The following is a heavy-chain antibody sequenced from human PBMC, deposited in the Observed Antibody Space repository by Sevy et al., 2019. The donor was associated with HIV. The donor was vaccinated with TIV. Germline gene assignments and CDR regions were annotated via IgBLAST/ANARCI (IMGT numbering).Heavy chain of an antibody. CDR2: IMGDGSRR. V-gene: IGHV3-74*01. D-gene: IGHD3-16*01. Sequence: GGSLRLSCAASGFDFSTYWMHWVRQAPGKGLVWVSRIMGDGSRRSHADSVRGRFTISRDNAKNTLYLQMNSLRAEDTALYFCARDPFGGYYFDHWGPGTLVTVSS. CDR1: GFDFSTYW. J-gene: IGHJ4*02. CDR3: ARDPFGGYYFDH.